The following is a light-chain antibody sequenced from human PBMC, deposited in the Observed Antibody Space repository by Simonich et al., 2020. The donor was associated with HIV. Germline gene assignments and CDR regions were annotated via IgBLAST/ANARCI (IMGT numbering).Light chain of an antibody. Sequence: QSALTQPASVSGSPGQSITISCTGTSSDVDGYNYVSWHQQHPGKAPKLMIYDVSKRPSGVSNRFSGSKSGNTASLTISGLQAEDEADYYGSSYTSSSTLVFGGGTKLTVL. CDR1: SSDVDGYNY. CDR3: SSYTSSSTLV. CDR2: DVS. V-gene: IGLV2-14*01. J-gene: IGLJ3*02.